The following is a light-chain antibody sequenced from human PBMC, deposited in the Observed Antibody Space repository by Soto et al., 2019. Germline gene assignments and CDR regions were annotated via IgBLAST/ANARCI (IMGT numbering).Light chain of an antibody. CDR3: QQRSTWHLT. Sequence: EIVLTQSPATVSLSPGERATLSCRASQSITSFLAWYQQRPGQPPRLLIYDASNRATGIPARFSGSGSGTDFTLTISSLEPEDFAVYYCQQRSTWHLTFGGGTKVEIK. J-gene: IGKJ4*01. CDR1: QSITSF. V-gene: IGKV3-11*01. CDR2: DAS.